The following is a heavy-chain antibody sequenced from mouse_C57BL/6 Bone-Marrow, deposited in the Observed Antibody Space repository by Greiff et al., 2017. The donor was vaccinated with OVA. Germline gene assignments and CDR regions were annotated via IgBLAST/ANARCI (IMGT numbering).Heavy chain of an antibody. J-gene: IGHJ3*01. CDR3: ARSGGYYEYFAY. D-gene: IGHD2-4*01. CDR2: INPNNGGT. CDR1: GYTFTDYY. V-gene: IGHV1-26*01. Sequence: VQLQQSGPELVKPGASVKISCKASGYTFTDYYMNWVKQSHGKSLEWIGDINPNNGGTSYNQKFKGKATLTVDKSSSTAYMELRSLTSEDSAVYYCARSGGYYEYFAYGGQGTLVTVS.